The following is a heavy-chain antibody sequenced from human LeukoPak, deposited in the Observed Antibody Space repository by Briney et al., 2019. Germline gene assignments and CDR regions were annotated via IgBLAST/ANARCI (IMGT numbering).Heavy chain of an antibody. V-gene: IGHV4-4*07. CDR3: ARERFDRFGELLPYYYYYYMDV. Sequence: PSETLSLTCAVYGGSFSGYYWSWIRQPAGKGLEWIGRIYTSGSTNYNPSLKSRVTMSVDTSKNQFSLKLSSVTAADTAVYYCARERFDRFGELLPYYYYYYMDVWGKGTTVTVSS. CDR1: GGSFSGYY. D-gene: IGHD3-10*01. CDR2: IYTSGST. J-gene: IGHJ6*03.